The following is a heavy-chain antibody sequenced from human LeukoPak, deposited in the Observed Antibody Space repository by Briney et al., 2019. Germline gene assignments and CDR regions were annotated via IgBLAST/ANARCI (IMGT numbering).Heavy chain of an antibody. CDR2: IKQDGSEK. D-gene: IGHD2-2*01. CDR3: ARRYCSSTSCYLTRYYFDY. Sequence: GGSLRLSCAAFGFTFSSYWMSWVRQAPGKGLEWVANIKQDGSEKYYVDSVKGRFTISRDNAKNSLYLQMNSLRAEDTAVYYCARRYCSSTSCYLTRYYFDYWGQGTLVTVSS. J-gene: IGHJ4*02. CDR1: GFTFSSYW. V-gene: IGHV3-7*01.